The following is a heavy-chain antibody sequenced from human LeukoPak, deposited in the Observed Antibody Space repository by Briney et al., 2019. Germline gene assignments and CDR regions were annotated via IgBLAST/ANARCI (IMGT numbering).Heavy chain of an antibody. CDR2: ISDSGSDT. CDR1: GFTFSSYG. CDR3: AKRVPYSSSSVYFDS. Sequence: GGSLRLSCAASGFTFSSYGLSWVRQTPGKGLEWVSAISDSGSDTYYTDSVKGRFTISKDNSKNTLYLQMNSLRAEDTAVYYCAKRVPYSSSSVYFDSWGQETLVTVSS. J-gene: IGHJ4*02. D-gene: IGHD6-6*01. V-gene: IGHV3-23*01.